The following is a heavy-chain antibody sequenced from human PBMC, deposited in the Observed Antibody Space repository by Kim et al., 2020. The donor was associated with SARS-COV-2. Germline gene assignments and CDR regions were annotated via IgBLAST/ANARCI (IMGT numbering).Heavy chain of an antibody. J-gene: IGHJ6*02. Sequence: SVKVSCKASGGTFSSYAISWVRQAPGQGLEWMGRIIPILCIANYAQKFQGRVTITADKSTSTAYMELSSLRSEDTAVYYCARGGDVDTAMVNGGMDVWGQGTTVTVSS. V-gene: IGHV1-69*04. CDR2: IIPILCIA. D-gene: IGHD5-18*01. CDR3: ARGGDVDTAMVNGGMDV. CDR1: GGTFSSYA.